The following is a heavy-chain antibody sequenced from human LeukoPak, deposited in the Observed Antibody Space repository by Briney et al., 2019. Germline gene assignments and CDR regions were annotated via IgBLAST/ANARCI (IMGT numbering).Heavy chain of an antibody. CDR3: ARDRYGSGSYYYFDY. Sequence: PGGSLRLSCAASGFTFSSYWMHWVRQAPGKGLVWVSRINSDGSSTSYADSVKGRFTISRDNAKNTLYLQMNSLRAEDTAVYYCARDRYGSGSYYYFDYWGQGTLVTVSS. J-gene: IGHJ4*02. CDR1: GFTFSSYW. CDR2: INSDGSST. V-gene: IGHV3-74*01. D-gene: IGHD3-10*01.